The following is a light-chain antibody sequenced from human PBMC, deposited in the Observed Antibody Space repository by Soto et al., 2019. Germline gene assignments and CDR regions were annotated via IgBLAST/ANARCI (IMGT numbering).Light chain of an antibody. CDR2: GAS. CDR1: QSVTYN. V-gene: IGKV3-15*01. J-gene: IGKJ1*01. Sequence: ETMMTQSPATLYASPGERVTLSCRATQSVTYNLAWYQQKPGQAPRLLIYGASTRATGIPARFSGRGSGTEFSLTITSLQSEDFAVYYCQQYNDWLWTFGQGTKVEI. CDR3: QQYNDWLWT.